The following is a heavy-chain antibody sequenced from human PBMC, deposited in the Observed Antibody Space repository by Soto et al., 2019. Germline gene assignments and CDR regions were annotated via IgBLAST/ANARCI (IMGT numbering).Heavy chain of an antibody. CDR2: SNHVGST. CDR3: ARVLIAGVTTD. CDR1: GGSFSGFY. J-gene: IGHJ4*02. Sequence: QVQLQQWGAGLLKPSETLSLTCAVYGGSFSGFYWSWIRQPPGKGLEWIRESNHVGSTNYNPSLKSRVTMSVDPSKNQFSLRLTSVTAADTAVYYCARVLIAGVTTDWGQGTLVIVSS. V-gene: IGHV4-34*01. D-gene: IGHD5-18*01.